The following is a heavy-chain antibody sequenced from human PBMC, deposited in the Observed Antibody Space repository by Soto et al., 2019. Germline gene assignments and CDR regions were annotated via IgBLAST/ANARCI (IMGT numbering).Heavy chain of an antibody. D-gene: IGHD2-15*01. CDR2: INPGSGTT. Sequence: QVKLVQSGTEVKRPGASVKISCKASGYTFTNYYMHWVRQAPGQDLEWMGVINPGSGTTTYAQRFQGRVTMTSDTSTSTVYVEVTSLRSEDTAQYYCAREFVTYCGMDVWGQGTTVSVSS. J-gene: IGHJ6*02. CDR3: AREFVTYCGMDV. CDR1: GYTFTNYY. V-gene: IGHV1-46*01.